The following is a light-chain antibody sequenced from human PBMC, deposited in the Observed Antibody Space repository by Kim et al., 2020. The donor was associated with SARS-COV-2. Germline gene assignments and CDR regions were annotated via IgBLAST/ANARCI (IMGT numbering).Light chain of an antibody. V-gene: IGKV3-20*01. CDR3: HQYIRSPYS. J-gene: IGKJ2*03. CDR1: QRISSYY. CDR2: DAS. Sequence: LSPGESSPPSCRANQRISSYYLAWYQHRPGQSPRLLIHDASNRATGIPDRFSGSGSGTDFTLTISRLEPEDFAVYYCHQYIRSPYSFGQGTKLEI.